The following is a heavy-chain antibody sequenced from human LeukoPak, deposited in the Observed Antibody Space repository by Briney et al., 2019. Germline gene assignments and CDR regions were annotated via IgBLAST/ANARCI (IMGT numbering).Heavy chain of an antibody. CDR1: GYTFTGYY. D-gene: IGHD5-18*01. V-gene: IGHV1-2*02. Sequence: ASVKVSCKAFGYTFTGYYLHWVRQAHGQGLEWMGWINPDSGDPNYAQKFQDRVIMTRDTSISTAYMELTRLRSDDTAVYYCARIDVGGGYSAHTDVWGKGTTVTVS. CDR2: INPDSGDP. J-gene: IGHJ6*03. CDR3: ARIDVGGGYSAHTDV.